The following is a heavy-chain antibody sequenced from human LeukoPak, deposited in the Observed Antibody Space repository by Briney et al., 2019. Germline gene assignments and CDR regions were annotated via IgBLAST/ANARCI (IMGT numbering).Heavy chain of an antibody. CDR3: ARGAFA. CDR1: GFTVSSNY. Sequence: PGGSLRLSCAVSGFTVSSNYMNWVRQAAGKGLEWVSVISNGGATYYADSVKGRFSISTDNFKNTLYLQMNTLRADDTAVYYCARGAFAWGQGTLVTVSS. J-gene: IGHJ5*02. CDR2: ISNGGAT. V-gene: IGHV3-66*01.